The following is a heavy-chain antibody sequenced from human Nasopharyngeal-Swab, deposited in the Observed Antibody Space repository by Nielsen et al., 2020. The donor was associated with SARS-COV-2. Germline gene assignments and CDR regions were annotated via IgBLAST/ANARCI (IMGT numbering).Heavy chain of an antibody. CDR2: IYYSGST. D-gene: IGHD2-2*01. CDR1: GGSISSSSYY. Sequence: SETLSLTCTVSGGSISSSSYYWGWIRQPPGKGLEWIGSIYYSGSTYYNPSLKSRATISVDTSKNQFSLKLSSVTAADTAVYYCARVKGYQLLSSAAPNWFDPWGQGTLVTVSS. V-gene: IGHV4-39*07. J-gene: IGHJ5*02. CDR3: ARVKGYQLLSSAAPNWFDP.